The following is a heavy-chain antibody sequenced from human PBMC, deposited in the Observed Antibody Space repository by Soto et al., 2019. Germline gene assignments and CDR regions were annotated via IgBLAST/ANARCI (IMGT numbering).Heavy chain of an antibody. J-gene: IGHJ6*02. CDR1: GFTFGDYA. CDR3: TRSPRCSGGSCYRGTPPYGMDV. V-gene: IGHV3-49*03. CDR2: IRSKAYGGTT. D-gene: IGHD2-15*01. Sequence: PGGSLRLSCTASGFTFGDYAMSWFRQAPGKGLEWVGFIRSKAYGGTTEYAASVKGRFTISRDDSKSIAYLQMNSLKTEDTAVYYCTRSPRCSGGSCYRGTPPYGMDVWGQGTTVTVSS.